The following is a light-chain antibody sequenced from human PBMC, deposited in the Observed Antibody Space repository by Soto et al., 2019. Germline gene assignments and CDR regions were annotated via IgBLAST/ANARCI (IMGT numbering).Light chain of an antibody. CDR2: GAA. Sequence: DIQMSQSPSFLCATVGDRVTTTCRASEGLSGDLAWYRQKPVKAPKLLIYGAATSQSGVPSRFTGCGSGTEFTLSICSLQPEDFATYCCQQLNSYPITCGQGTRLEFK. V-gene: IGKV1-9*01. J-gene: IGKJ5*01. CDR1: EGLSGD. CDR3: QQLNSYPIT.